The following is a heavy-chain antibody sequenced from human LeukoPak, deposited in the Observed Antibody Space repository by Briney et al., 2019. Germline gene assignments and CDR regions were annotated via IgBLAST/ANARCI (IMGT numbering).Heavy chain of an antibody. D-gene: IGHD3-10*01. J-gene: IGHJ4*02. CDR3: ARDGAYYYGSGSYYFDY. V-gene: IGHV3-33*01. CDR2: IWYDGSNK. Sequence: GGSLRLSCAASGFTFSSYGMHWVRQAPGKGLEWVAVIWYDGSNKYYADSVKGRFTISRDNSKNTLYLQMNSLRAEDTAVYYCARDGAYYYGSGSYYFDYWGQGPLVTVSS. CDR1: GFTFSSYG.